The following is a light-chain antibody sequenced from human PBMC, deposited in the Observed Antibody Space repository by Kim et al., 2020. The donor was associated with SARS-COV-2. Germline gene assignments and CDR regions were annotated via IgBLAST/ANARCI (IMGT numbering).Light chain of an antibody. CDR2: DAS. Sequence: FPGERATLDGRASQSVSNNDVAGDKQKPGRAPRLLVYDASSRATGIPDRFSGSGSGTDFTLTISRLEPEDFAVYYCQQYGSSPRTFGQGTKVDIK. CDR3: QQYGSSPRT. CDR1: QSVSNND. J-gene: IGKJ1*01. V-gene: IGKV3-20*01.